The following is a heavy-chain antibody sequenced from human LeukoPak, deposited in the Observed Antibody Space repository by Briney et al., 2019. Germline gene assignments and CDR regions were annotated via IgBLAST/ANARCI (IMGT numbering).Heavy chain of an antibody. D-gene: IGHD1-26*01. CDR3: ARKWELLGYFDY. Sequence: PGGSLRLSCAASGFTFSSYAMSWVRQAPGKGLEWVSAISGSGGSTYYADSVKGRFTISRDNSKNTLYLQMNSLRAEDTAVYYCARKWELLGYFDYWGQGTLVTVSS. V-gene: IGHV3-23*01. J-gene: IGHJ4*02. CDR2: ISGSGGST. CDR1: GFTFSSYA.